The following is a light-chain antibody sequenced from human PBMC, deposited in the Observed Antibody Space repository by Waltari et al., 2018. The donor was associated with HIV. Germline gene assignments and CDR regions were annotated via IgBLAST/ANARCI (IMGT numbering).Light chain of an antibody. J-gene: IGKJ2*01. CDR3: QHYNNWPPMYT. Sequence: EIVMTQSPANLSVSPGERATLSCRASQSVSSNLAWYQQKPGQAPRLLISGASTRATGIPARFSGSGSGTEFTLTISSLQSEDFAVYYCQHYNNWPPMYTFGQGTKLEIK. CDR1: QSVSSN. V-gene: IGKV3-15*01. CDR2: GAS.